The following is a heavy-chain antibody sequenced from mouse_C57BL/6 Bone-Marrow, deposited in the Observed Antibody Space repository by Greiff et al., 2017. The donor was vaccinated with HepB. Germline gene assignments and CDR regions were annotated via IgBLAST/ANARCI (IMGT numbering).Heavy chain of an antibody. CDR1: GYTFTEYT. D-gene: IGHD1-1*01. J-gene: IGHJ2*01. V-gene: IGHV1-62-2*01. CDR2: FYPGSGSI. Sequence: VKLQESGAELVKPGASVKLSCKASGYTFTEYTIHWVKQRSGQGLEWIGWFYPGSGSIKYNEKFKDKATLTADKSSSTVYMELSRLTSEDSAVYFCARHEGPDYYGSSFDYWGQGTTLTVSS. CDR3: ARHEGPDYYGSSFDY.